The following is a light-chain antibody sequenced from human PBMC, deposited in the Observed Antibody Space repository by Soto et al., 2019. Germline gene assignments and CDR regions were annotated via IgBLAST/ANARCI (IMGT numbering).Light chain of an antibody. CDR1: SSDVGGHNF. CDR2: DVD. CDR3: SSYTRSSTL. V-gene: IGLV2-8*01. J-gene: IGLJ1*01. Sequence: QSALTQPPSASGSPGQSVTISCTGTSSDVGGHNFVSWYQQFPGKAPKLVIYDVDKRPSGVPDRFSGSKSGNTASLTVSGLQAEDEAEYYCSSYTRSSTLFGTGTKVTVL.